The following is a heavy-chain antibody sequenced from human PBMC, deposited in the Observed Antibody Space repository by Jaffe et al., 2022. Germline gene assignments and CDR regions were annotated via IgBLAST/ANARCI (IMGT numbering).Heavy chain of an antibody. D-gene: IGHD5-18*01. J-gene: IGHJ3*02. Sequence: QVQLQESGPGLVKPSETLSLTCTVSGGSISSYYWSWIRQPPGKGLEWIGYIYYSGSTNYNPSLKSRVTISVDTSKNQFSLKLSSVTAADTAVYYCARDLGYSYGFDAFDIWGQGTMVTVSS. CDR1: GGSISSYY. CDR2: IYYSGST. V-gene: IGHV4-59*01. CDR3: ARDLGYSYGFDAFDI.